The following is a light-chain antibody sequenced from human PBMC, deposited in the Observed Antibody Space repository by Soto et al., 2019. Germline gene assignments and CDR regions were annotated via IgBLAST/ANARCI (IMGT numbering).Light chain of an antibody. J-gene: IGKJ2*01. CDR2: KAS. V-gene: IGKV1-5*03. CDR1: QSISSW. Sequence: DIQMTQSPSTLSASVGDRVTITCRASQSISSWLAWYQQKPGKAPKLLIYKASSLESGVPSRLSGSGSGTEFTLTISSLQPDDFATYYCHQYNSYPYTFGQGTKLEIK. CDR3: HQYNSYPYT.